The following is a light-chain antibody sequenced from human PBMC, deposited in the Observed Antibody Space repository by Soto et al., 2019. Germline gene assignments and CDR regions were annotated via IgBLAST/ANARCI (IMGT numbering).Light chain of an antibody. V-gene: IGLV2-8*01. J-gene: IGLJ2*01. CDR3: SSFAGGGNPVL. CDR1: SSDVGGYNY. CDR2: EVT. Sequence: QSALTQPPSASGSLGQSVTIPCTGTSSDVGGYNYVSWHQQHPGKAPKLMIYEVTERPSGVPDRFSGSKSGNTASLTVSGLQAEDEADYYCSSFAGGGNPVLFGGGTKLTVL.